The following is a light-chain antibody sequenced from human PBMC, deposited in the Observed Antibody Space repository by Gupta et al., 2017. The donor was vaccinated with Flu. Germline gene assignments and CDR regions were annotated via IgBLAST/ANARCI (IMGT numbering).Light chain of an antibody. CDR3: QQRSNGPRT. V-gene: IGKV3-11*01. Sequence: ELVLTQSPATLSLSPGERAILTCRASQSVSSYLAWYQQKPGQAPRLLIYDASNMATGIPARFSGSGSGTDFTLTISSLEPEDFAVYYCQQRSNGPRTFGQGTKVEIK. CDR2: DAS. CDR1: QSVSSY. J-gene: IGKJ1*01.